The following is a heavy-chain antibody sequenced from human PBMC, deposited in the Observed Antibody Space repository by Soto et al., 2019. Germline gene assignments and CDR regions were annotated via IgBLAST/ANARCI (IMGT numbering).Heavy chain of an antibody. CDR2: IYHSGST. CDR3: AAGGGLPRYY. D-gene: IGHD5-12*01. CDR1: GGSISSGGSS. V-gene: IGHV4-30-2*01. Sequence: QLQLQESGSGLVKPSQTLSLTCAVSGGSISSGGSSWSWIRQPPGKGLEWIGYIYHSGSTYYNPSLKSRVTISVDRSKNQFSLKLSSVPAADTAVYYCAAGGGLPRYYWGQGTLVTVSS. J-gene: IGHJ4*02.